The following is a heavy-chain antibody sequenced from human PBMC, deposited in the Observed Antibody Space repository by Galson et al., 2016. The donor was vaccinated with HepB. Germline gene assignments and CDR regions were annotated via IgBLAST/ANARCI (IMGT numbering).Heavy chain of an antibody. V-gene: IGHV3-30-3*01. CDR2: ISYDGSNK. D-gene: IGHD5-12*01. CDR1: GFIFSSYA. Sequence: SLRLSCAASGFIFSSYAMHWVRQAPGKGLEWVAIISYDGSNKYYADSVKGRFTISRDNSKNTLYLQMNSLRAEDTAVYYCAKDAHNGYLLNRFDYWGQGTLVTVSS. CDR3: AKDAHNGYLLNRFDY. J-gene: IGHJ4*02.